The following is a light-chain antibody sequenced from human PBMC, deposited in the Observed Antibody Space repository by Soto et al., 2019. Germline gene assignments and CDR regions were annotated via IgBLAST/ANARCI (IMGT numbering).Light chain of an antibody. CDR1: QSISSNY. Sequence: EIVLTQSPGTLSMSPGERATLSCRASQSISSNYLAWYQQKPGQAPRLLIYGASSRATGIPVRFSGSGSGTDFTLTISRLEAEDFAVYYCQHYGSSPRTFGQGTKVEFK. CDR2: GAS. V-gene: IGKV3-20*01. J-gene: IGKJ1*01. CDR3: QHYGSSPRT.